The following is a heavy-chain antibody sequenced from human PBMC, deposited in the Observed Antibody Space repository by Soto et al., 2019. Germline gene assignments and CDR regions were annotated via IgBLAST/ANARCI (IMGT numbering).Heavy chain of an antibody. D-gene: IGHD2-2*02. J-gene: IGHJ5*02. Sequence: PSETPSLSCSFSGGSMRDRSSYWGWIRQPPGKGLEWIGSIYYSGNTYYNPSLKSRVILFVDKSKNQFSLRLISVTAADTAVYYCARQIYTSTWYNWFDPWGQGTLGTVS. CDR2: IYYSGNT. V-gene: IGHV4-39*01. CDR1: GGSMRDRSSY. CDR3: ARQIYTSTWYNWFDP.